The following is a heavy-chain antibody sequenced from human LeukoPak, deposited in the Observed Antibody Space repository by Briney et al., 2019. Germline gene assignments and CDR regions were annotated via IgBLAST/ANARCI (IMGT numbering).Heavy chain of an antibody. CDR3: AKDERYCSGGSCYNLEAFDI. D-gene: IGHD2-15*01. CDR2: ISGSGGST. V-gene: IGHV3-23*01. CDR1: GFTFSSYA. Sequence: PGGSLRLSCAASGFTFSSYAMSWVRQAPGKGLEWVSAISGSGGSTYHADSVKGRFTISRDNSKNTLYLQMNSLRAEGTAVYYCAKDERYCSGGSCYNLEAFDIWGQGTMVTVSS. J-gene: IGHJ3*02.